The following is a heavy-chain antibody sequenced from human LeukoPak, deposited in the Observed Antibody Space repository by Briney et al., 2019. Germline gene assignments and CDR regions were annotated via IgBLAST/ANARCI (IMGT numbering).Heavy chain of an antibody. CDR3: ARLSDSDSSGYYWGFEY. J-gene: IGHJ4*02. CDR1: GGSISSYY. V-gene: IGHV4-59*08. D-gene: IGHD3-22*01. Sequence: PSETLSLTCTVSGGSISSYYWSWIRQPPGKGLECIGYIYYSGSTNYNPFLKSRVTISVDTSKNQFSLKLSSMTAADTAVYYCARLSDSDSSGYYWGFEYWGQGTLVTVSS. CDR2: IYYSGST.